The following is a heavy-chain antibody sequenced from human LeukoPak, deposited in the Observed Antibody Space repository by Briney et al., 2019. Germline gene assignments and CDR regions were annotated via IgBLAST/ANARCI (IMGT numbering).Heavy chain of an antibody. CDR1: GYTFTSYA. D-gene: IGHD2-21*02. CDR2: ISGSGGST. CDR3: AKSGLVTAIRSYFDY. Sequence: SCKASGYTFTSYAVSWVRQAPGKGLEWVSTISGSGGSTYYADSVKGRFTISRDNSKNTLSLQMNSLRAEDTAVYYCAKSGLVTAIRSYFDYWGQGTLVTASS. J-gene: IGHJ4*02. V-gene: IGHV3-23*01.